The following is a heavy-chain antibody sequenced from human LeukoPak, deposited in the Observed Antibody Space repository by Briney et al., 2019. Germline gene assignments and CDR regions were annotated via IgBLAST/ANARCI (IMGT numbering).Heavy chain of an antibody. CDR3: ARDLGQYYDTSDNWFDP. D-gene: IGHD3-22*01. J-gene: IGHJ5*02. CDR2: ISGSGGIT. CDR1: GFTFSSYA. Sequence: GGSLRHSCAASGFTFSSYAMSWVRQAPGKGLEWVSAISGSGGITSYADSVKGRFTISRDNAKNTLNLQMNSLRAEDTAVYYCARDLGQYYDTSDNWFDPWGQGTLVTVSS. V-gene: IGHV3-23*01.